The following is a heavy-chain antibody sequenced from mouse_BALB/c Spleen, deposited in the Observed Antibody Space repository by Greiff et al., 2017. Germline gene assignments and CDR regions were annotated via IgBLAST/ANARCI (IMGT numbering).Heavy chain of an antibody. D-gene: IGHD1-1*01. V-gene: IGHV2-6-7*01. Sequence: VQVVESGPGLVAPSQSLSITCTVSGFSLTGYGVNWVRQPPGKGLEWLGMIWGDGSTDYNSALKSRLSISKDNSKSQVFLKMNSLQTDDTARYYCARGPYGSSYNAMDYWGQGTSVTVSS. J-gene: IGHJ4*01. CDR2: IWGDGST. CDR1: GFSLTGYG. CDR3: ARGPYGSSYNAMDY.